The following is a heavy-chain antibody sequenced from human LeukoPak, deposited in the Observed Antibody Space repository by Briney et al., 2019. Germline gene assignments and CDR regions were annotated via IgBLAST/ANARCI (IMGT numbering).Heavy chain of an antibody. D-gene: IGHD2-15*01. CDR1: GGSISSSSYY. Sequence: SETLSLTCTVSGGSISSSSYYWGWSRQPPGKGLEWIGSIYYSGSTYYNPSLKSRVTISVDTSKNQFSLKLSSVTAADTAVYYCARPVAATDNWFDPWGQGTLVTVSS. CDR2: IYYSGST. J-gene: IGHJ5*02. V-gene: IGHV4-39*07. CDR3: ARPVAATDNWFDP.